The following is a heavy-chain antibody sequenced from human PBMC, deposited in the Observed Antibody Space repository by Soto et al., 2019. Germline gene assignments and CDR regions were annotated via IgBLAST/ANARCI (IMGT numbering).Heavy chain of an antibody. V-gene: IGHV1-18*01. D-gene: IGHD6-13*01. Sequence: ASVKVSCKASGYTFTNYGITWVRQAPGQGLEWMGWISAYNGDTHYTQRLQGRVTMTTDTSTSTAYMELRGLRSDDTAVYYCAREARQLVLDSYYYYYGMDVWGQGTTVTVSS. CDR2: ISAYNGDT. CDR1: GYTFTNYG. J-gene: IGHJ6*02. CDR3: AREARQLVLDSYYYYYGMDV.